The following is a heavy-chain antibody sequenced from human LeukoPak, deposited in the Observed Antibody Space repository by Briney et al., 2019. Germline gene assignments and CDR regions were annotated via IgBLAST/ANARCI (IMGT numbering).Heavy chain of an antibody. CDR3: ARDPLYSSSWYNWFDP. D-gene: IGHD6-13*01. J-gene: IGHJ5*02. V-gene: IGHV3-11*01. Sequence: GGSLRLSCAASGFTFSDYYMSWIRQAPGKGLEWVSYISSSGSTIYYADSVKGRFTISRDNAKNSLYLQRNSLRAEDTAVYYCARDPLYSSSWYNWFDPWGQGTLVTVSS. CDR2: ISSSGSTI. CDR1: GFTFSDYY.